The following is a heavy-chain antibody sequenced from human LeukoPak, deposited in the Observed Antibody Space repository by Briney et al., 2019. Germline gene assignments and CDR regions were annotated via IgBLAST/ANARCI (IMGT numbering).Heavy chain of an antibody. Sequence: SETLSLTCAVSGGSISSGGYSWSWIRQPPGKGLEWIGYIYHSGSTYYNPSLKSRVTISVDRSKNLFSLKLSSVTAADTAVYYCARARPHYYDSSGYYYFDYWGQGTLVTVSS. D-gene: IGHD3-22*01. CDR2: IYHSGST. V-gene: IGHV4-30-2*01. J-gene: IGHJ4*02. CDR3: ARARPHYYDSSGYYYFDY. CDR1: GGSISSGGYS.